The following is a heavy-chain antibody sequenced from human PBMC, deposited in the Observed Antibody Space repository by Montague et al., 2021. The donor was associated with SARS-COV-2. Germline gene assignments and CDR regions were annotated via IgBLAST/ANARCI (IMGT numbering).Heavy chain of an antibody. CDR1: GGSINNFF. Sequence: SETLSLTCTVSGGSINNFFWSWIRQPPGKGLELIGYIYYRGNTNXNPSLASRVTMSVDKSRNQFSLKLTSVTAADTAVYYCVRAVTQGSGDSWGQGTLVTVSS. CDR3: VRAVTQGSGDS. CDR2: IYYRGNT. D-gene: IGHD6-25*01. J-gene: IGHJ4*02. V-gene: IGHV4-59*08.